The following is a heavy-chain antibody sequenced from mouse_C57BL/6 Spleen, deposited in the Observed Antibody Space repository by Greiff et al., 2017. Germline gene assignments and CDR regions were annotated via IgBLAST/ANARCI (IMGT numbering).Heavy chain of an antibody. CDR1: GFSLTSYG. D-gene: IGHD2-4*01. Sequence: VHLVESGPGLVAPSQSLSITCTVSGFSLTSYGVDWVRQPPGKGLEWLGVIWGGGSTNYNSALMSRLGISKDNSKSQVFLKMNSLQTDDTAMYYCAKRGDYYDYDGFYAMDYWGQGTSVTGSS. CDR3: AKRGDYYDYDGFYAMDY. J-gene: IGHJ4*01. CDR2: IWGGGST. V-gene: IGHV2-9*01.